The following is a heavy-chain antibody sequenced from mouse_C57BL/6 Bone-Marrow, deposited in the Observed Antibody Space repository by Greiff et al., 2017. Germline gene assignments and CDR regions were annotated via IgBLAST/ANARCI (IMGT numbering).Heavy chain of an antibody. CDR2: IYPRSGNT. V-gene: IGHV1-81*01. CDR3: ARGGYYYGSSLRDFDY. Sequence: QVQLQQSGAELARPGASVKLSCKASGYTFTSYGISWVKQRTGQGLEWIGEIYPRSGNTYYNEKFKGKATLTADKSSSTAYMELRSLTSEDSAVYFCARGGYYYGSSLRDFDYWGQGTTLTVSS. J-gene: IGHJ2*01. D-gene: IGHD1-1*01. CDR1: GYTFTSYG.